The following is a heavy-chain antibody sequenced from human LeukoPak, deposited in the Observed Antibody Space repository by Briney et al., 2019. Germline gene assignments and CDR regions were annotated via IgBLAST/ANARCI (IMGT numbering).Heavy chain of an antibody. CDR2: VYYSGTA. CDR3: VRHFYYFDTSGYSNFDS. D-gene: IGHD3-22*01. CDR1: GASIRSSTYY. J-gene: IGHJ4*02. Sequence: PSETLSLTCTVSGASIRSSTYYWGWVRQPPGKGLEYVGSVYYSGTASYNPSLKSQLTISVDTSKNQFSLKLSSLTATDTAMYYCVRHFYYFDTSGYSNFDSWGQGSLVTVSS. V-gene: IGHV4-39*01.